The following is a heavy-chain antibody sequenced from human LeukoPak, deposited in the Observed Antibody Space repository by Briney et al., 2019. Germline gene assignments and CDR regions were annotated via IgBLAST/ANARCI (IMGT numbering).Heavy chain of an antibody. Sequence: ASVKVSCKASGYTFTAYYIHWLRQAPGQGPEWMGWIKPDSGSSHYAQKFQGRVTMTRDTSSNSAYMDLTRLKSDDTAVYYCARARVPIAVAGLYYFDYWGQGALVTVSS. J-gene: IGHJ4*02. CDR1: GYTFTAYY. V-gene: IGHV1-2*02. CDR2: IKPDSGSS. CDR3: ARARVPIAVAGLYYFDY. D-gene: IGHD6-19*01.